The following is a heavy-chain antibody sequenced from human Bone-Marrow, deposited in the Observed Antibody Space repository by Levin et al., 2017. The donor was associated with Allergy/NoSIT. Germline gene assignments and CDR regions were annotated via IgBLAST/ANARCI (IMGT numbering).Heavy chain of an antibody. Sequence: GESLKISCAASGFTFSSYGMHWVRQAPGKGLEWVAVISYDGSNKYYADSVKGRFTISRDNSKNTLYLQMNSLRAEDTAVYYCAKDLSVTTVITTHIYYYGMDVWGQGTTVTVSS. CDR1: GFTFSSYG. CDR3: AKDLSVTTVITTHIYYYGMDV. CDR2: ISYDGSNK. D-gene: IGHD4-17*01. V-gene: IGHV3-30*18. J-gene: IGHJ6*02.